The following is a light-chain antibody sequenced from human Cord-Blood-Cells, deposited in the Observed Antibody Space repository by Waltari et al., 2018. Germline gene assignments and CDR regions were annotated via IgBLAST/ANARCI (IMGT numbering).Light chain of an antibody. CDR2: RN. CDR3: AAWDDSLSGRV. V-gene: IGLV1-47*01. J-gene: IGLJ3*02. Sequence: QSVLTQPPSASGTPGQRVTISCSGSSSNIGINYVYWYQQLPGTAPKLLIYRNQRPSGVPDRFSGSKSGTSASLAISGLRSEDEADYYCAAWDDSLSGRVFGGGTKLTVL. CDR1: SSNIGINY.